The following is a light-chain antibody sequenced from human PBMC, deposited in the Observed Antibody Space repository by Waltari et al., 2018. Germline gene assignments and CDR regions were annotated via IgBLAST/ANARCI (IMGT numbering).Light chain of an antibody. J-gene: IGLJ2*01. CDR1: SSDIGASKY. CDR2: EVD. CDR3: SSYAGSNKLI. Sequence: QSALTQPPSASGSPGPTVLIPCTGTSSDIGASKYVSWYQQIPGRAPALIIYEVDRRPPGVPDRFSGSKSGNTASLTVSGLQTEDEGDYYCSSYAGSNKLIFGGVTKLTVL. V-gene: IGLV2-8*01.